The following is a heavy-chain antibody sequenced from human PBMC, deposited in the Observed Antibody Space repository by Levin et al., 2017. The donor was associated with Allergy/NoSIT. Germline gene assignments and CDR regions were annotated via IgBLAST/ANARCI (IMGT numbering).Heavy chain of an antibody. CDR3: AKTPIVVVASAPYYFDY. CDR2: ISGSGST. CDR1: GFSFGRYA. J-gene: IGHJ4*02. Sequence: GESLKISCAASGFSFGRYAMSWVRQAPGKGLEWVSAISGSGSTYYADSVKGRITISRDNSKNTLFLQMNTLRAEDTAVYYCAKTPIVVVASAPYYFDYWGQGTLVTGSS. V-gene: IGHV3-23*01. D-gene: IGHD2-21*01.